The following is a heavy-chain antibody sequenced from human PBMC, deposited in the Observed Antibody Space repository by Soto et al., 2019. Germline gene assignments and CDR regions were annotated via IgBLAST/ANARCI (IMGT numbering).Heavy chain of an antibody. Sequence: PGESLKISCKGSGYSFTSYWIGWVRQMPGKGLECMGIIYPGDSDTRYSPSFQGQVTISADKSISTAYLQWSSLKASDTAMYYCARHPITDIVVVPAAIGWFDPWGQGTLVTVSS. CDR2: IYPGDSDT. D-gene: IGHD2-2*01. CDR3: ARHPITDIVVVPAAIGWFDP. J-gene: IGHJ5*02. CDR1: GYSFTSYW. V-gene: IGHV5-51*01.